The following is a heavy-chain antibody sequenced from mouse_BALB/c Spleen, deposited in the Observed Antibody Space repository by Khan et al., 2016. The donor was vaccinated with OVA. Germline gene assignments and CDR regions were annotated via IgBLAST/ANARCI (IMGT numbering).Heavy chain of an antibody. Sequence: EVELVESGPGLVKPSQSLSLTCTVTGYSITSDYAWNWIRQFPGNNLEWMGYISYSGNTKYTPSLQSRISITRDTSKNQFFLQLNSVTIEDTATYYCARIKGGDFDYWGQGTTLTVSS. CDR2: ISYSGNT. J-gene: IGHJ2*01. CDR3: ARIKGGDFDY. CDR1: GYSITSDYA. V-gene: IGHV3-2*02.